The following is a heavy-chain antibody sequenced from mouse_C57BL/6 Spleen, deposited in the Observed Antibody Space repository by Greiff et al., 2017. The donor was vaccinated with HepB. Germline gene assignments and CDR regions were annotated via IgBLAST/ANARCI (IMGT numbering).Heavy chain of an antibody. CDR2: IDPNSGGT. CDR1: GYTFTSYW. J-gene: IGHJ4*01. V-gene: IGHV1-72*01. Sequence: QVHVKQPGAELVKPGASVKLSCKASGYTFTSYWMHWVKQRPGRGLEWIGRIDPNSGGTKYNEKFKSKATLTVDKPSSTAYMQLSSLTSEDSAVYYCARVPITTVVEYAMDYWGQGTSVTVSS. D-gene: IGHD1-1*01. CDR3: ARVPITTVVEYAMDY.